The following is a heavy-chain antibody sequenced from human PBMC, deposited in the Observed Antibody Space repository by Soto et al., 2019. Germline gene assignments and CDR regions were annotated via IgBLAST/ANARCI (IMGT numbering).Heavy chain of an antibody. V-gene: IGHV1-69*02. Sequence: QVQLVQSGAEVKKPGSSVKVSCKASGGAFSSYTFTWVRQAPGEGLEWMGRIIPIFGIANYARKFQGRVTITADKSTNTAYMDLGSLRSEDPAVYYCARALSEASAFDIWGQGTMVTVSS. CDR1: GGAFSSYT. CDR3: ARALSEASAFDI. CDR2: IIPIFGIA. J-gene: IGHJ3*02. D-gene: IGHD1-26*01.